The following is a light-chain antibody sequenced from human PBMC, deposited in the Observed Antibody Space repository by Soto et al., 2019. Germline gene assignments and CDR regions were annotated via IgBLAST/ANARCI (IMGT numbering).Light chain of an antibody. V-gene: IGKV3-20*01. Sequence: EIVMTQSPATLSVSPGERATLSCRASQSVSSYLAWYQQKPGQAPRLLIYGASSRATGIPDRFSGSGSGTDFTLTISRLEPEDFAVYYCQQYGSSPITFSQGTRLEIK. CDR3: QQYGSSPIT. CDR2: GAS. J-gene: IGKJ5*01. CDR1: QSVSSY.